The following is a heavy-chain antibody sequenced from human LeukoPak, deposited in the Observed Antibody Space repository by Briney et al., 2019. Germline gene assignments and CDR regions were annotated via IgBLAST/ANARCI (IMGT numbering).Heavy chain of an antibody. V-gene: IGHV1-69*13. J-gene: IGHJ5*02. CDR2: IIPIFGTA. CDR3: ARPELAYCGGDCYSVWFDP. Sequence: SVKVSCKASGGTFSRYAISWVRQAPGQGLEWMGGIIPIFGTANYAQKFQGGVTITADESTSTAYMELSSLRSEDTAVYYCARPELAYCGGDCYSVWFDPWGQGTLVTVSS. D-gene: IGHD2-21*02. CDR1: GGTFSRYA.